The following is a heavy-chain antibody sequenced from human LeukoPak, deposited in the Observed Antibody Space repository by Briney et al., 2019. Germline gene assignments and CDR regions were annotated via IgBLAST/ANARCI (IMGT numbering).Heavy chain of an antibody. CDR3: ARDHDCTNGVCVDY. CDR1: GFTVSSNY. CDR2: IYSGGST. V-gene: IGHV3-66*01. D-gene: IGHD2-8*01. Sequence: GGSLRLSCAASGFTVSSNYMSWVRQAPGKGLEWVSVIYSGGSTYYADSVEAKNTLCLQMNSLRAEDTAVYYCARDHDCTNGVCVDYWGQGTLVTVSS. J-gene: IGHJ4*02.